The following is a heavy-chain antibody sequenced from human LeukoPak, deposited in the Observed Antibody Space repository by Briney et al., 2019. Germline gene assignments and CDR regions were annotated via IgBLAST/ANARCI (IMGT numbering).Heavy chain of an antibody. D-gene: IGHD6-19*01. V-gene: IGHV3-23*01. CDR1: GFTFSSYA. CDR2: ISGSGGST. J-gene: IGHJ4*02. CDR3: AKAGAVAGLFDY. Sequence: GGSLRLSCAASGFTFSSYAMSWVRQAPGKGLDWVSAISGSGGSTYYADSVKGRFTISSDNSKNTLYLQMNSLRAEDTAVYYCAKAGAVAGLFDYWGQGTLVTVSS.